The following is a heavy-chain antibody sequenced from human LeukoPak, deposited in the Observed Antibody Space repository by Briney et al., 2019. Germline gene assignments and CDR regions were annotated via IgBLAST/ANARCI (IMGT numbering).Heavy chain of an antibody. Sequence: GGSLRLSCAASEFTFSSYNMNWVRQAPGKGLEWVSYISSSSSTIYYADSVKGRFTISRDNSKNTLYLQMNSLRAEDTAVYYCARDSSSAFRGYFDYWGQGTLVTVSS. V-gene: IGHV3-48*01. J-gene: IGHJ4*02. CDR1: EFTFSSYN. CDR2: ISSSSSTI. CDR3: ARDSSSAFRGYFDY. D-gene: IGHD6-19*01.